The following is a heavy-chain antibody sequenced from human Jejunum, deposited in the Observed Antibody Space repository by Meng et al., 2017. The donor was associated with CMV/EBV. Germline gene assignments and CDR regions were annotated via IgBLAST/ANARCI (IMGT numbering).Heavy chain of an antibody. CDR3: ARVGYDSSGYYRALLDY. J-gene: IGHJ4*02. V-gene: IGHV4-39*07. CDR1: GGSISSSSYY. CDR2: MYYSGST. Sequence: LQVQERGPGLVTPSETLSLTCTVSGGSISSSSYYWGWIRQPPGKGLEWIGSMYYSGSTYYNPSLKSRVTISVDTSKNQFSLKLSSVTAADTAVYYCARVGYDSSGYYRALLDYWGQGTLVTVAS. D-gene: IGHD3-22*01.